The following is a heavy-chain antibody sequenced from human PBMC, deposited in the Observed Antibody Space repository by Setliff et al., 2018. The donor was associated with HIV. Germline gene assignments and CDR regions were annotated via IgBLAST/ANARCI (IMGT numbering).Heavy chain of an antibody. V-gene: IGHV4-4*02. CDR1: GGSITSSNW. D-gene: IGHD3-16*02. Sequence: PSETLSLTCAVSGGSITSSNWWSWVRQPPGKGLEWIGEIYHSGSTNYNPSLKSRVTISVDTSKNQFSLKLSSVTAADTAVYYCARDNYDYVWGSYRYSLDYWGQGTLVTVSS. J-gene: IGHJ4*02. CDR2: IYHSGST. CDR3: ARDNYDYVWGSYRYSLDY.